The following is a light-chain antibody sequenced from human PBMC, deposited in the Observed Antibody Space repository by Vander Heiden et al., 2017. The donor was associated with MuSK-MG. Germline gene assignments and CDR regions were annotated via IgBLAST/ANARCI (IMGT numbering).Light chain of an antibody. CDR1: RSNIGTGYS. CDR2: GDS. V-gene: IGLV1-40*01. Sequence: QAVLTQPPPEPWTPGQRVTISCTGSRSNIGTGYSVQWYQQLPGTAPKLLIYGDSNRPSGVPDRFSGSKSGTSASLAKTGLQAEDEADYYCQYYDNSLGGCGIFGGGTKLTVL. CDR3: QYYDNSLGGCGI. J-gene: IGLJ2*01.